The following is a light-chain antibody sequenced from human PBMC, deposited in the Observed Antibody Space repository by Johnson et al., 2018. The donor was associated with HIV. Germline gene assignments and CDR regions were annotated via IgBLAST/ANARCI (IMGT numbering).Light chain of an antibody. Sequence: QSVLTQPPSVSAAPGQKVTISCSGSSSNIGNNYVSWYQQLPGTAPKLLIYDNNKRPSGIPDRFSGSKSGTSATLGITGPQTGDEADYYCGTWASSLSAVVFVTGTKGTVV. J-gene: IGLJ1*01. CDR3: GTWASSLSAVV. CDR2: DNN. CDR1: SSNIGNNY. V-gene: IGLV1-51*01.